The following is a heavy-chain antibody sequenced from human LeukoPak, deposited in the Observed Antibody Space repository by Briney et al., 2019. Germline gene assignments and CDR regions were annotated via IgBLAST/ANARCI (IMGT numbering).Heavy chain of an antibody. CDR1: GFTFSTYP. J-gene: IGHJ4*02. CDR3: ARGLAEGFDY. D-gene: IGHD3/OR15-3a*01. Sequence: GGSLRLSCAASGFTFSTYPMNWVRQAPGKGLEWVSSLGGSSRSIYYADSVKGRFTISRDNAKNSLYLQMNSLRAEDTAVYYCARGLAEGFDYWGQGTLVTVSS. CDR2: LGGSSRSI. V-gene: IGHV3-21*01.